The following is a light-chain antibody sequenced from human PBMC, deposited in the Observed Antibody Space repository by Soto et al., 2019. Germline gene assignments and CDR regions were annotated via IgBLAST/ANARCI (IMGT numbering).Light chain of an antibody. V-gene: IGKV1-5*03. CDR1: QSISSW. CDR2: KAS. J-gene: IGKJ1*01. CDR3: QQYSGSSPWT. Sequence: DIQMTQSPSTLSASVGDRVTITCRASQSISSWLAWYQQKPGTAPKLLIYKASSLESGVPSRFSGSGSGTEFTLTISSLQPDDFATYYCQQYSGSSPWTFGQGNRVEIK.